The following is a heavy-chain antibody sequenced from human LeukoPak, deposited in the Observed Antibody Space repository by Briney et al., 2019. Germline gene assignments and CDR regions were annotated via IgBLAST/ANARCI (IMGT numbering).Heavy chain of an antibody. D-gene: IGHD5-18*01. Sequence: SETLSLTCTVSGGSLSSYYWSWIRQPPGKGLEWIGEINHSGSTNYNPSLKSRVTISVDTSKNQFSLKLSSVTAADTAVYYCARSRGRGYSYGSNYFDYWGQGTLVTVSS. J-gene: IGHJ4*02. CDR3: ARSRGRGYSYGSNYFDY. CDR2: INHSGST. V-gene: IGHV4-34*01. CDR1: GGSLSSYY.